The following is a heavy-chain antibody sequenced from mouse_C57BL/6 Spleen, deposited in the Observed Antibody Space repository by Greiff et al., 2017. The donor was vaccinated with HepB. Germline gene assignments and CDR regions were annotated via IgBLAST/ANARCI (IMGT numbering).Heavy chain of an antibody. CDR2: IDPNSGGT. V-gene: IGHV1-72*01. D-gene: IGHD2-5*01. Sequence: QVQLQQPGAELVKPGASVKLSCKASGYTFPSYWMHWVKQRPGRGLEWIGRIDPNSGGTKYNEKLKSKATLTVDKPSSTAYRQLSSLTSEDSAVYYCASAYYSNYGFDYWGQGTTLTVSS. J-gene: IGHJ2*01. CDR3: ASAYYSNYGFDY. CDR1: GYTFPSYW.